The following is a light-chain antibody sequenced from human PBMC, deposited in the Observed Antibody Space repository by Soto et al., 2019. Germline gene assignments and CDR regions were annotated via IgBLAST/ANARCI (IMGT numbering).Light chain of an antibody. CDR3: AAWDDSLKGWV. J-gene: IGLJ3*02. V-gene: IGLV1-44*01. CDR2: ANN. Sequence: QLVLTQPPSASGTPGQRVTISCSGSSSNIGSDHVNWYQQVPGTAPKLLIYANNQRPSGVPDRFSVSKSGTSASLAIGGLQSEDEADYDCAAWDDSLKGWVFGGGTKVTVL. CDR1: SSNIGSDH.